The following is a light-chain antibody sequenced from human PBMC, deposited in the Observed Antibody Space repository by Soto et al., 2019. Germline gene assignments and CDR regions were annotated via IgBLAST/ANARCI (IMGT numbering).Light chain of an antibody. CDR1: QSVSSN. Sequence: EIVMTQSPATLSVSPGEIATLSFRASQSVSSNLAWYQQKPGQAPRLLIYDASNRATGIPARFSGSGSGTDFTLTISRLEPEDFAVYLCQQYGRSPITFGQGTRLEIK. V-gene: IGKV3D-15*01. CDR2: DAS. CDR3: QQYGRSPIT. J-gene: IGKJ5*01.